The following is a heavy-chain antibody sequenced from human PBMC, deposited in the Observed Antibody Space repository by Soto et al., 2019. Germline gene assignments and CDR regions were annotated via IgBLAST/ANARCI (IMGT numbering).Heavy chain of an antibody. D-gene: IGHD4-17*01. Sequence: PSETLSLTCTVSGGSISSGGYYWSWIRQHPGKGLEWIGYIYYSGSTYYNPSLKSRVTISVDTSKNQFSLKLSSVTAADTAVYYCARELGHQLRHERYYFDYWGQGTLVTVSS. CDR2: IYYSGST. V-gene: IGHV4-31*03. CDR3: ARELGHQLRHERYYFDY. J-gene: IGHJ4*02. CDR1: GGSISSGGYY.